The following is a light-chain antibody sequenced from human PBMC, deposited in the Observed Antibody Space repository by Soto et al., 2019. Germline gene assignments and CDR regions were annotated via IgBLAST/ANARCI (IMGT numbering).Light chain of an antibody. CDR2: ENN. CDR3: QSYDSSLSGYV. J-gene: IGLJ1*01. V-gene: IGLV1-40*01. Sequence: QPVLTQPPSVSAAPGQRVTISCTGSRSNIGAGYEAHWYQQVPGTAPKLLIYENNNRPSGVPDRFSGSKSGTSASLAITGLQAEDEAEYYCQSYDSSLSGYVFGTGTKVTVL. CDR1: RSNIGAGYE.